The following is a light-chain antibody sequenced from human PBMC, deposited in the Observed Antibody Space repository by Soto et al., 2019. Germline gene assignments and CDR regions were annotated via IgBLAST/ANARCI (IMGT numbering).Light chain of an antibody. Sequence: DIQMTQSPSTLSSSVGDRVTITCRASQSISSLLAWYQQKPGKAPKLLIYKASSLESGVPSRFSGRGSGTECTFTISSRQHDDFANYYCQQDNSYPLTFGQGTKVEIK. CDR2: KAS. V-gene: IGKV1-5*03. CDR1: QSISSL. J-gene: IGKJ1*01. CDR3: QQDNSYPLT.